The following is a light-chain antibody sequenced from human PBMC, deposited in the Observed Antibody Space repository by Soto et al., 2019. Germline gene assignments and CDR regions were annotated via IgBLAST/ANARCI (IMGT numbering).Light chain of an antibody. CDR3: QHYDTSSYT. J-gene: IGKJ2*01. CDR1: QSVSGTY. Sequence: EVVLTQSPGTLSLSPGERATLSCRPSQSVSGTYLTWYRQRPGQAPRRLIFDASSRASDTPDRFSGSGSGTDFTLTISRLEPEDFAVYYCQHYDTSSYTFGQGTKVEIK. V-gene: IGKV3-20*01. CDR2: DAS.